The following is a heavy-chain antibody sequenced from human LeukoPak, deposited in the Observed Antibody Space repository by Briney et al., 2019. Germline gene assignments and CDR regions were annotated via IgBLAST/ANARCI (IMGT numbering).Heavy chain of an antibody. CDR3: ARDSSGWYDYYYYYMDV. Sequence: ASVKVSCKASGHTFTSYGISWVRQAPGQGLEWMGWISAYNGNTNYAQKLQGRVTMTTDTSTSTAYMELRSLRSDDTAVYYCARDSSGWYDYYYYYMDVWGKGTTVTVSS. J-gene: IGHJ6*03. D-gene: IGHD6-19*01. CDR2: ISAYNGNT. V-gene: IGHV1-18*01. CDR1: GHTFTSYG.